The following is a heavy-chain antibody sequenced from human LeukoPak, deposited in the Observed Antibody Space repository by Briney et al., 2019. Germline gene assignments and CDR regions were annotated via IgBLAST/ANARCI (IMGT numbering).Heavy chain of an antibody. CDR3: VRDGCSFDY. V-gene: IGHV3-7*01. CDR2: VKEDASET. Sequence: GGSLRLSCLGSGFTFSDYWMSWVRQAPGKGPEWVANVKEDASETFYVDSVKGRFTISRDNAKNSLYLQMRSLRGEDTAVYYCVRDGCSFDYWGQGTLVTVSS. J-gene: IGHJ4*02. CDR1: GFTFSDYW. D-gene: IGHD6-19*01.